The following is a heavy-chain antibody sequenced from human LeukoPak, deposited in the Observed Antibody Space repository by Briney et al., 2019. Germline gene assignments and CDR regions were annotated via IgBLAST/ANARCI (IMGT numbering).Heavy chain of an antibody. CDR3: ARVSLIAAAGIGPYDY. D-gene: IGHD6-13*01. Sequence: PSETLSLTCAVSGGSISSNSYYWGWIRQPPGKGLEWIGSIYYSGSTYYNPSLKSRVTISVDTSKNQFSLKLSSVTAADTAVYYCARVSLIAAAGIGPYDYWGQGTLVTVSS. J-gene: IGHJ4*02. CDR1: GGSISSNSYY. CDR2: IYYSGST. V-gene: IGHV4-39*01.